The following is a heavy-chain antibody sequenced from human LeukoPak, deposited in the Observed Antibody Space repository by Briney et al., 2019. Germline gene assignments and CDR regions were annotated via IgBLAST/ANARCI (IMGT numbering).Heavy chain of an antibody. CDR3: ERILLGYSGWYRVGFYFDY. Sequence: PSETLSLTCTVSGGSISNYYWSWIRQPAGKGLEWIGRIYTSGTTHYNPSLKSRVTMSVDTSKNQFSLKLSSVTAADTAVYYCERILLGYSGWYRVGFYFDYWGQGTLVTVSS. V-gene: IGHV4-4*07. CDR1: GGSISNYY. J-gene: IGHJ4*02. CDR2: IYTSGTT. D-gene: IGHD6-19*01.